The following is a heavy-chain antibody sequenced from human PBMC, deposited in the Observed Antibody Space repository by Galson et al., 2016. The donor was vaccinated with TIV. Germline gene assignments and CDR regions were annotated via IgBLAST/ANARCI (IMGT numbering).Heavy chain of an antibody. CDR3: AKRDSGGRGTGKYYFDY. J-gene: IGHJ4*02. CDR1: GFSFTSYG. Sequence: SLRLSCAASGFSFTSYGMHWVRQAPGKGLEWVAFIQYDESYTYYADSVKGRFTISRDNSKNTLFLQMNSLRVEDTAVYYCAKRDSGGRGTGKYYFDYWGQGTLVTVSS. CDR2: IQYDESYT. D-gene: IGHD2-15*01. V-gene: IGHV3-30*02.